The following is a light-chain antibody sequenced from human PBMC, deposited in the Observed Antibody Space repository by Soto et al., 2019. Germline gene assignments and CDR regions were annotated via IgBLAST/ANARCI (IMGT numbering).Light chain of an antibody. Sequence: DIQMTQSPSSVSASVGDRVTITCRASQGLGVWLGWYQQKPGKAPQLLIFGASGLQTGVPSRFSGSGSGTDFTLTLSSLQPEDFATYYCQQAYSFPLTFGGGTTVEIK. CDR2: GAS. V-gene: IGKV1-12*01. J-gene: IGKJ4*01. CDR3: QQAYSFPLT. CDR1: QGLGVW.